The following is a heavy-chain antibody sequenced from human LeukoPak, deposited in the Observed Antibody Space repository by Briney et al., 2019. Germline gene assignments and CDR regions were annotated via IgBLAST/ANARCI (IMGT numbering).Heavy chain of an antibody. CDR3: AKTSSDYGERFEH. CDR1: GVTFSNYA. CDR2: VSHDGRTQ. D-gene: IGHD4-17*01. J-gene: IGHJ4*02. Sequence: PGRSLRLSCAASGVTFSNYAMHWVRQAPAKGLEWVAFVSHDGRTQYYVDSVKGRFTISRDNSKNTLYLQMNSLRTEDTALYYCAKTSSDYGERFEHWGQGTLVTVSS. V-gene: IGHV3-30*18.